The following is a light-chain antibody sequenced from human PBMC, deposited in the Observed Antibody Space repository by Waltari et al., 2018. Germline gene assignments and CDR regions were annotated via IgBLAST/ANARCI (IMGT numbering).Light chain of an antibody. J-gene: IGKJ4*01. V-gene: IGKV3-20*01. CDR1: QSVSRDY. CDR3: QQYGSSPLT. CDR2: GAS. Sequence: ETVLAQSPGTLSLSLGDSATLSCRASQSVSRDYLAWYQQNPGQAPRLPIYGASSRATGIPARFSGSGSGTDFTLTITRLEPEDFAVYYCQQYGSSPLTFGGGTKVDIK.